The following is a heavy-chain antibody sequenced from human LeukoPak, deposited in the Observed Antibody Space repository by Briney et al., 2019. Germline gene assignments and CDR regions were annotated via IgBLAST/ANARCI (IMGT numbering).Heavy chain of an antibody. Sequence: SQTLSLTCAVSGGXISGSDYYWGWVRQPPGKGLEWIGSVLYTGITNYNPSLKSRLSISVDMSKTQFSLRLSSVTAADTAVYYCARQDYADAFYNWGQGTLVTVSS. CDR1: GGXISGSDYY. D-gene: IGHD4-17*01. CDR3: ARQDYADAFYN. J-gene: IGHJ4*02. CDR2: VLYTGIT. V-gene: IGHV4-39*01.